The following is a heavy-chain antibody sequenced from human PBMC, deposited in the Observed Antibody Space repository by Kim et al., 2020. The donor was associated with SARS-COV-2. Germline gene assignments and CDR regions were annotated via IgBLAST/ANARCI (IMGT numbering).Heavy chain of an antibody. J-gene: IGHJ6*03. D-gene: IGHD5-18*01. CDR1: GFIFSSYD. CDR3: ATRVGGYGGYYMDV. V-gene: IGHV3-23*01. CDR2: ISGSGGIT. Sequence: GGSLRLSCAASGFIFSSYDMNWVRQAPGKGLEWVSIISGSGGITYYTDSVKGRFTISRDNSKNTLFLQMNNLRVEDTAVYHCATRVGGYGGYYMDVWGKGTTVTVS.